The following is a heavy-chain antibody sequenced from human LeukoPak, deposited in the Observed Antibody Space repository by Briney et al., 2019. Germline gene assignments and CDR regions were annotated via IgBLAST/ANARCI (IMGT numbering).Heavy chain of an antibody. D-gene: IGHD6-13*01. Sequence: SETLSLTCTVSGGSISSYYWSWIRQPPGKGLEWIGYIYYSGSTNYNPSLKSRVTISVDTSKNQFSLKLSSVTAADTAVYYCARHHNSSWYVSWFDPWGQGTLVTVSS. CDR2: IYYSGST. V-gene: IGHV4-59*08. CDR3: ARHHNSSWYVSWFDP. J-gene: IGHJ5*02. CDR1: GGSISSYY.